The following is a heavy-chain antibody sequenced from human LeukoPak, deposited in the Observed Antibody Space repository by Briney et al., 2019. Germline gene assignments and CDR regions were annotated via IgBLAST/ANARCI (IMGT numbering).Heavy chain of an antibody. CDR1: GFTLSSYW. D-gene: IGHD6-19*01. V-gene: IGHV3-74*01. Sequence: GGSLRLSCAASGFTLSSYWMHWVRQAPGKGLVWFSRIDSDGSSTSYADSVKGRFTISRDNAKNTLYLQMNSLRAEDTAVYYCARPPLGVAGIVNLWGQGTLVAVSS. CDR3: ARPPLGVAGIVNL. J-gene: IGHJ5*02. CDR2: IDSDGSST.